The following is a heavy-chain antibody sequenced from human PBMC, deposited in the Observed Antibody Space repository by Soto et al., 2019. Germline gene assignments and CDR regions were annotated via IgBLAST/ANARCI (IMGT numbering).Heavy chain of an antibody. Sequence: QVQLVQSGAEVKKPGSSVKVSCKASGGTFSSYAISWVRQAPGQGLEWMGGIIPIFGTANYAQKFQGRVTITADKSTGTAYMEVSSMRVEDTAVYYCARGNQEMAKIVDEAFYDIWSPGTIVTVST. V-gene: IGHV1-69*06. D-gene: IGHD5-12*01. CDR1: GGTFSSYA. J-gene: IGHJ3*02. CDR3: ARGNQEMAKIVDEAFYDI. CDR2: IIPIFGTA.